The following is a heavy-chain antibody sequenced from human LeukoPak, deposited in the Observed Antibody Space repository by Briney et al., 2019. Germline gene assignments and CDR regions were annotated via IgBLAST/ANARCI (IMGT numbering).Heavy chain of an antibody. Sequence: EASVKVSCKASGGTFSSYAISWVRQAPGQGLEWMGGIIPIFGTANYAQKFQGRVTITTDESTSTAYMELSSLRSEDTAVYYCARAYGSGSYSPYYYYYYMDAWGKGTTVTVSS. CDR1: GGTFSSYA. V-gene: IGHV1-69*05. J-gene: IGHJ6*03. CDR2: IIPIFGTA. D-gene: IGHD3-10*01. CDR3: ARAYGSGSYSPYYYYYYMDA.